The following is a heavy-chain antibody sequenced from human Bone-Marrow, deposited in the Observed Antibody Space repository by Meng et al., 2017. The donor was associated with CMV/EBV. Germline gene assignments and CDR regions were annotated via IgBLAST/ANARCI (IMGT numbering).Heavy chain of an antibody. CDR1: GFTFSRYG. V-gene: IGHV3-30*02. D-gene: IGHD3-22*01. J-gene: IGHJ4*02. Sequence: GESLKISCVESGFTFSRYGMHWVSQAPGKGLEWVAFVRNDGSKKYYADSVKGRFTISRDNSKKTLYLQMNSLRTEATAVYYCAKDDDSAGYYFAYLWGQGTLVTVSS. CDR3: AKDDDSAGYYFAYL. CDR2: VRNDGSKK.